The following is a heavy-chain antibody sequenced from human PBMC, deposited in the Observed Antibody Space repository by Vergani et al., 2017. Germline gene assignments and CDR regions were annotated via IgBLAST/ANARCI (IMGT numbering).Heavy chain of an antibody. V-gene: IGHV3-48*01. J-gene: IGHJ5*02. Sequence: EVQLVESGGGLVQPGGFLRLSCVTSGFTFSSYSMKWVRQAPGKGLEWVSYISSSSSTIYYADSVRGRFTISRDSGENSMYLQMNSLRVEDTAVYYCARGQPGYQALSSNWFDHWGQGTLVTVSS. D-gene: IGHD2-2*01. CDR3: ARGQPGYQALSSNWFDH. CDR1: GFTFSSYS. CDR2: ISSSSSTI.